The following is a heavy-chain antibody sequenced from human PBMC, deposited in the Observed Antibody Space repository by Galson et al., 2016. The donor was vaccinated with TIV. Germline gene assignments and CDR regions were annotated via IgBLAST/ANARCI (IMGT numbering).Heavy chain of an antibody. CDR1: GGIFIGYG. Sequence: SVKVSCKASGGIFIGYGISWVRQAPGQGLEWMGRIIPLFGIVSYAQRFQGRVTIIADESTSTVSMELSSLRSEDTAVYYCASSASSGWYVAFDYWVQGTLVTVSS. V-gene: IGHV1-69*13. CDR3: ASSASSGWYVAFDY. CDR2: IIPLFGIV. J-gene: IGHJ4*02. D-gene: IGHD6-19*01.